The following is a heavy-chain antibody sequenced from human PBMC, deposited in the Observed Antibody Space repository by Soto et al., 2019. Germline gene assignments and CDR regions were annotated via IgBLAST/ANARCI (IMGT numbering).Heavy chain of an antibody. CDR2: IIPIFGTA. Sequence: QVQLVQSGAEVKKPGSSVKVSCKASGGTFSSYAISWVRQAPGQGREWMGGIIPIFGTANYAQKFQGRVTITADKSTSTAYMELSSLRSEDTAVYYCASSFVDTAMVHYYYYGMDVWGQGTTVTVSS. CDR1: GGTFSSYA. CDR3: ASSFVDTAMVHYYYYGMDV. V-gene: IGHV1-69*06. J-gene: IGHJ6*02. D-gene: IGHD5-18*01.